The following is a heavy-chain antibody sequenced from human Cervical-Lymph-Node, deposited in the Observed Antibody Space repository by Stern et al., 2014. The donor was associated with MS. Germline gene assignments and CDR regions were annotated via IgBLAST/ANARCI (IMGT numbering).Heavy chain of an antibody. D-gene: IGHD3-10*01. Sequence: ESGPALVKPTQTLTLTCTVSGFSLTTSGMRVNWIRQSPGKALEWLARIDWDDDIYYNTSLRPRLTISKDTSKNQVVLTMTNMAPVDTATYYCARMETGASGLFDVWGQGTLVTVSS. V-gene: IGHV2-70*04. J-gene: IGHJ4*02. CDR2: IDWDDDI. CDR1: GFSLTTSGMR. CDR3: ARMETGASGLFDV.